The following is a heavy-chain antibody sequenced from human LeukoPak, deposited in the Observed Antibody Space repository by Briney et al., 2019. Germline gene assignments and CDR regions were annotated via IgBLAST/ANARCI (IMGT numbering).Heavy chain of an antibody. CDR2: INHSGST. J-gene: IGHJ3*02. Sequence: SETLSLTCAVYGGSFSGYYWSWIRQPPGKGLEWIGEINHSGSTNYNPSLKSRVTISVDTSKNQFSLKLSSVTAADTAVYYCARHLRGGYCSGGSCYHDAFDIWGQGTMVTVSS. CDR3: ARHLRGGYCSGGSCYHDAFDI. CDR1: GGSFSGYY. D-gene: IGHD2-15*01. V-gene: IGHV4-34*01.